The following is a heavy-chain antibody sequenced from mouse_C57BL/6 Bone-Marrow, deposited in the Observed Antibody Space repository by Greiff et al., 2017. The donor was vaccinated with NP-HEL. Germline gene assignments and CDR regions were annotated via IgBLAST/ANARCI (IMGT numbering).Heavy chain of an antibody. CDR1: GYAFTNYL. V-gene: IGHV1-54*01. J-gene: IGHJ2*01. CDR3: ASGGCYYGDY. Sequence: VQLQQSGAELVRPGTSVKVSCKASGYAFTNYLIEWVKQRPGQGLEWIGVFNPGSGGTNYNEKFKGKATPTADKPSSTAYMQLSSLTSEDSAVYFCASGGCYYGDYWGQGTTLTVSS. CDR2: FNPGSGGT. D-gene: IGHD1-1*01.